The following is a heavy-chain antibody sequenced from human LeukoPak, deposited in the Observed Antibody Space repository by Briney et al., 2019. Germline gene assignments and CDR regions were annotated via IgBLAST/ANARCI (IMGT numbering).Heavy chain of an antibody. D-gene: IGHD3-16*01. CDR2: IKEDGSEK. CDR3: VRDYVWESHRQFDY. J-gene: IGHJ4*02. V-gene: IGHV3-7*01. Sequence: QPGGSLRLSCAASGFTFSDYYMSWIRQAPGKGLEWVANIKEDGSEKKYVDSVKGRFTVSRDNVKNALFMQMNSLKVEDTAVYYCVRDYVWESHRQFDYWGQGTMVTVSS. CDR1: GFTFSDYY.